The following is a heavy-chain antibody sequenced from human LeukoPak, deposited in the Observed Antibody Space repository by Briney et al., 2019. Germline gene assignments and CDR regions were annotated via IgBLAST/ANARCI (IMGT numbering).Heavy chain of an antibody. J-gene: IGHJ4*02. Sequence: GGSLRLSCAASGFSSYSMNWVRQAPGKGLEWVSSISSSSSYIYYTDSVKGRFTISRDNAKNSLYLQMNSLRAEDTAVYYCARDQLYDFWSGYYYLDYWGQGTLVTVSS. CDR3: ARDQLYDFWSGYYYLDY. D-gene: IGHD3-3*01. CDR1: GFSSYS. V-gene: IGHV3-21*01. CDR2: ISSSSSYI.